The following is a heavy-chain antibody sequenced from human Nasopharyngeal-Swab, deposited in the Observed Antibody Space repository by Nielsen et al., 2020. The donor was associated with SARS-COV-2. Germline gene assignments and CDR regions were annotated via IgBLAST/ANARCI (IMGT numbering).Heavy chain of an antibody. D-gene: IGHD1-26*01. CDR3: AKLNMGASDC. CDR1: GFTLS. J-gene: IGHJ4*02. CDR2: ISGSGGRT. Sequence: GESLKISCAASGFTLSMSWVRQAPGKGLEWVSAISGSGGRTYYADSVKGRFTISRDHSKNTLYLQMNSLRAEDTAVYYCAKLNMGASDCWGQGTLVTVSS. V-gene: IGHV3-23*01.